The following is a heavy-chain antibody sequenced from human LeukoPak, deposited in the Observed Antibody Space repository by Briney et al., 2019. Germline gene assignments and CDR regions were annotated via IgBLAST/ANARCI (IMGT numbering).Heavy chain of an antibody. V-gene: IGHV3-21*01. D-gene: IGHD3-10*01. CDR2: ISSSRNYM. J-gene: IGHJ4*02. CDR3: ARDLNYYGSGSYPSGIDY. CDR1: GFTFSSYG. Sequence: PGGSLRLSCAASGFTFSSYGMHWVRQAPGKGLEWVSFISSSRNYMFYADSVKGRFTISRDNARSSLYLQMNSLRAEDTAVYYCARDLNYYGSGSYPSGIDYWGQGTLVSVSS.